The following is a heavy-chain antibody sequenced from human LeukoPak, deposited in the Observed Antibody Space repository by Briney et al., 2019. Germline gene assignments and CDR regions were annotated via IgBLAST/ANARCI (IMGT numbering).Heavy chain of an antibody. Sequence: ASVKVSCKASGYTFTSYGLSWVRQAPGQGLERMGWISSYNGKTNYAQKFQGRLTMTTDTSTSTAYMELRSLTSDDTAVYYCARDITVVSLASIGFDYWSRGTVVTVSS. CDR1: GYTFTSYG. J-gene: IGHJ4*02. V-gene: IGHV1-18*01. CDR2: ISSYNGKT. CDR3: ARDITVVSLASIGFDY. D-gene: IGHD3-16*01.